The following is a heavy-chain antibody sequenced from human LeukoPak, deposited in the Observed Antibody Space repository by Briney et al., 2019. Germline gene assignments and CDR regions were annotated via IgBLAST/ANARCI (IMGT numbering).Heavy chain of an antibody. CDR2: VTVRGNT. Sequence: PGGSLRLSCAASGFTFGSFGMTWVRQAPGQGLEWVSAVTVRGNTHYADSVKGRFTVSRDNSKNTVFLQLNSLRAEDTAVYYCAKTGPGSGWSRYYFDFWGQGTLVTVSS. J-gene: IGHJ4*02. V-gene: IGHV3-23*01. CDR3: AKTGPGSGWSRYYFDF. CDR1: GFTFGSFG. D-gene: IGHD6-19*01.